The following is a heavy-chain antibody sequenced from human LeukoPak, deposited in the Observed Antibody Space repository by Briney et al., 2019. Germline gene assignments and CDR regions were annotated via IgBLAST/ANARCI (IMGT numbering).Heavy chain of an antibody. D-gene: IGHD3-3*01. CDR2: INPNSGGT. Sequence: ASVKVSCKASGYTFTGYYMHWVRQAPGQGVEWMGWINPNSGGTNYEQKFQGRVTMTRDTSINTAYMELSRLRSDDTAVYYCAREWSGGYYDFDYWGQGTLVTVSS. CDR1: GYTFTGYY. V-gene: IGHV1-2*02. J-gene: IGHJ4*02. CDR3: AREWSGGYYDFDY.